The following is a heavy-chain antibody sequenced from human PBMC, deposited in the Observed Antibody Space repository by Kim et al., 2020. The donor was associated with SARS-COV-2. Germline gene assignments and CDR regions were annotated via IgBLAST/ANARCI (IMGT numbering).Heavy chain of an antibody. CDR2: IYPGDSDT. Sequence: GESLKISCKGSGYSFTSYWIGWVRQMPGKGLEWMGIIYPGDSDTRYSPSFQGQVTISADKSISTAYLQWSSLKASDTAMYYCARLRLTRYYYYGMDVWGQGNTVTVSS. D-gene: IGHD2-21*02. V-gene: IGHV5-51*01. J-gene: IGHJ6*02. CDR3: ARLRLTRYYYYGMDV. CDR1: GYSFTSYW.